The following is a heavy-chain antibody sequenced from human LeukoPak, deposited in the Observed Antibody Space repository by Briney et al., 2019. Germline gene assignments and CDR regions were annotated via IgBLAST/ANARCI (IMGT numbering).Heavy chain of an antibody. CDR1: GGSFSGYY. Sequence: SETLSLTCAVYGGSFSGYYWGWIRQPPGKGREGIGEINHSGSTNYNPSLKSRVTISVDTSKNQFSLKLSSVTAADTAVYYCSIGPAPMVRGPLSYRKRLMDVWGKGTTVTVSS. D-gene: IGHD3-10*01. CDR2: INHSGST. V-gene: IGHV4-34*01. J-gene: IGHJ6*04. CDR3: SIGPAPMVRGPLSYRKRLMDV.